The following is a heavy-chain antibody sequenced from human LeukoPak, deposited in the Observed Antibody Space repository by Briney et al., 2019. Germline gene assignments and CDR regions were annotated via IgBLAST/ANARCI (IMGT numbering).Heavy chain of an antibody. CDR2: ISSSGSTI. V-gene: IGHV3-11*01. Sequence: GGSLRLSCAASGFIFSGYWMTWVRQAPGKGLEWVSYISSSGSTIYYADSVKGRFTISRDNAKNSLYLQMNSLRAEDTAVYYCAREKVAAKEDYYYGMDVWGQGTTVTVSS. J-gene: IGHJ6*02. CDR1: GFIFSGYW. CDR3: AREKVAAKEDYYYGMDV. D-gene: IGHD2-15*01.